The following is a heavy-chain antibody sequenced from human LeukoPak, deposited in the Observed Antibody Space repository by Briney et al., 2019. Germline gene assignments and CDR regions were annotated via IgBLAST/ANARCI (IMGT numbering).Heavy chain of an antibody. CDR2: INTNTGNP. CDR3: ARLSLGDSSGYYAYFDY. D-gene: IGHD3-22*01. J-gene: IGHJ4*02. Sequence: ASVNVSCKASGYTFTSYAMNWVRQAPGQGLEWMGWINTNTGNPTYAQGFTGRFVFSLDTSVSTAYLQISSLKAEDTAVYYCARLSLGDSSGYYAYFDYWGQGTLVTVSS. CDR1: GYTFTSYA. V-gene: IGHV7-4-1*02.